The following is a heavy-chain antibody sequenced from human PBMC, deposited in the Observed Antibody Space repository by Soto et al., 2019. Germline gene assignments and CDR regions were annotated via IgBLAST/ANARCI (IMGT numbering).Heavy chain of an antibody. J-gene: IGHJ5*01. CDR1: GDSISTVDYF. Sequence: LSLTCSVSGDSISTVDYFWAWIRQPPGQALEYIGYIYKSATTYYNPSFEGRVAISLDTSKSHFSLNVTSVTAADTAVYFCARGRYCLTGRCFPNWFDSWGQGTLVTVSS. V-gene: IGHV4-30-4*01. D-gene: IGHD2-15*01. CDR3: ARGRYCLTGRCFPNWFDS. CDR2: IYKSATT.